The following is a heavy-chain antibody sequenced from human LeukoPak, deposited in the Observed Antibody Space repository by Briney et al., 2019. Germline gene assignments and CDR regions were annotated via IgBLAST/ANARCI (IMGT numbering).Heavy chain of an antibody. CDR2: ISGSGGST. Sequence: GGSLRLSCAASGFTFSSYAMSWVRQAPGKGLEWVSAISGSGGSTYYADSVKGRFTISRDNSKNTLYLQMNSLRAEDTAVYYCASRLEWLFYFDYWGQGTLVTVSS. CDR3: ASRLEWLFYFDY. CDR1: GFTFSSYA. J-gene: IGHJ4*02. D-gene: IGHD3-3*01. V-gene: IGHV3-23*01.